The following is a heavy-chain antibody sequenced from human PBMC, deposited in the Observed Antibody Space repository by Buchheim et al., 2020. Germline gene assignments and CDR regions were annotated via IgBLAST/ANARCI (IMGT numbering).Heavy chain of an antibody. Sequence: QVQLVESGGGVVQPGRSLRLSCAASGFTFSSYGMHWVRQAPGKGLEWVAFIRYDGSNKYYADSVKGRLTISRDNSKKTLYLQMNSLRAEDTAVYYCAKDRWLSTRYYYGMDVWGQGTT. CDR2: IRYDGSNK. CDR1: GFTFSSYG. V-gene: IGHV3-30*02. J-gene: IGHJ6*02. CDR3: AKDRWLSTRYYYGMDV. D-gene: IGHD5/OR15-5a*01.